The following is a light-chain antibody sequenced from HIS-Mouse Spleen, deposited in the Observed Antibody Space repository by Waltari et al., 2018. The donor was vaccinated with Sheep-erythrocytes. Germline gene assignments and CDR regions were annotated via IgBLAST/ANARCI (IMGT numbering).Light chain of an antibody. CDR3: SSYTSSSTLYV. Sequence: QSALTQPASVSGSPVQSLTISCTGTRSDVGGYNYVSWYQQHPGKAPKLMIYEVSNRPSGFSNRFSGSKSGNTASLTISGLQAEDEADYYCSSYTSSSTLYVFGTGTKVTVL. V-gene: IGLV2-14*01. CDR2: EVS. CDR1: RSDVGGYNY. J-gene: IGLJ1*01.